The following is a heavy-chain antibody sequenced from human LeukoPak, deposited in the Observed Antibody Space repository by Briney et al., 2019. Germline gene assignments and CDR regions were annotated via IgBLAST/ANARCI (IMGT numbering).Heavy chain of an antibody. CDR2: ISYIGST. CDR3: ARDLVTVTKGFDI. J-gene: IGHJ3*02. V-gene: IGHV4-59*11. CDR1: DDSFSSHY. D-gene: IGHD4-17*01. Sequence: SETLSLTCAVSDDSFSSHYWTWIRQPPGKGLEWIGYISYIGSTNYNPSLKSRVTISIDTSKNQFSLKLSSVTAADTAVYYCARDLVTVTKGFDIWGQGTVVSVSS.